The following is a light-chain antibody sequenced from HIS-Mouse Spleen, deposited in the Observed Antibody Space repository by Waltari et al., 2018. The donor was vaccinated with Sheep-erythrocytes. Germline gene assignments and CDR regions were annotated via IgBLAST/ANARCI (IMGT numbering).Light chain of an antibody. J-gene: IGKJ4*01. CDR3: QQYNSYSPLT. CDR1: QSIGSW. CDR2: KAA. V-gene: IGKV1-5*03. Sequence: DIQMTQSPSTLSASVGDRVTITCRASQSIGSWLAWYQQKPGKAPKRLIYKAASLESGGPARFSGSGSGTEFTLTISSLQPDDFATYYCQQYNSYSPLTFGGGTKVEIK.